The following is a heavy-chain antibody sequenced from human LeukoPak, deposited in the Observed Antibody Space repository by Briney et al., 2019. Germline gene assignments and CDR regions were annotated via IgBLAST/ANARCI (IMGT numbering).Heavy chain of an antibody. J-gene: IGHJ6*04. CDR2: IRRKGYGGTT. V-gene: IGHV3-49*04. CDR3: TRDHDFWSGPFDV. D-gene: IGHD3-3*01. Sequence: GGSLRLSCAASGFTFCDYSLSWVRQAPEKGREWVGFIRRKGYGGTTEYAPSLKGRFIISRDDSKSTAYLQMNSLKTEDTAVYYCTRDHDFWSGPFDVWGKGTTVTVSS. CDR1: GFTFCDYS.